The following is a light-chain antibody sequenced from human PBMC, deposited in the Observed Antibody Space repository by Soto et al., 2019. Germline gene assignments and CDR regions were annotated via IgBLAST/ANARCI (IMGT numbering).Light chain of an antibody. Sequence: QSAPTQPPSASGSPGQSVTISCTGTSSDVGGYKYVSWYQQLPGKAPKLMIYEVTKRPSGVPDRFSGSKSGNTASLTVSGLRAEDEADYYCSSYTGGNPSYVFGTGTKLTVL. CDR1: SSDVGGYKY. J-gene: IGLJ1*01. CDR3: SSYTGGNPSYV. V-gene: IGLV2-8*01. CDR2: EVT.